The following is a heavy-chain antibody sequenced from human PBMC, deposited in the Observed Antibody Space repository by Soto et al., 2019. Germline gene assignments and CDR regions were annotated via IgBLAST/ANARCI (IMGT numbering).Heavy chain of an antibody. CDR3: AKGVPGIAVAGTGYFQQ. D-gene: IGHD6-19*01. J-gene: IGHJ1*01. CDR1: GFTLSRYT. CDR2: ISGSGDST. Sequence: GGSLRLSCAASGFTLSRYTMHWVRQAPGKGLEWVSGISGSGDSTYYADSVKGRFTISRDNSKKTVYLQMNSLRAEDTAVYYCAKGVPGIAVAGTGYFQQWGQGTLVTVSS. V-gene: IGHV3-23*01.